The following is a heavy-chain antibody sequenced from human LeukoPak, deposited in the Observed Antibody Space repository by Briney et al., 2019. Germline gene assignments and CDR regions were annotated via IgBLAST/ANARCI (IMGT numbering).Heavy chain of an antibody. CDR1: GGSISSGSYY. V-gene: IGHV4-61*02. Sequence: SQTLSLTCTVSGGSISSGSYYWSWIRQPAGKGLEWIGRIYTSGSTNYNPSLKSRVTISVDTSKNQFSLKLSSVTAADTAAYYCARGGRGVQYYYDSTGHFDLWGHGTLVTVSS. D-gene: IGHD3-22*01. CDR2: IYTSGST. CDR3: ARGGRGVQYYYDSTGHFDL. J-gene: IGHJ2*01.